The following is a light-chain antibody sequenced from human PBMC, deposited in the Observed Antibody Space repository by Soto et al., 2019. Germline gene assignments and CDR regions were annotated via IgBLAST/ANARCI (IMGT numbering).Light chain of an antibody. CDR2: DAS. CDR3: QQRSNWIT. V-gene: IGKV3-11*01. CDR1: QSVSSY. J-gene: IGKJ5*01. Sequence: EIVLTQSPATLSLSPGERATLSHRASQSVSSYLAWYQQKPGQAPRLLIYDASNRATGIPARFSGSGSGTDFTLTISSLEPEDFAVYYCQQRSNWITFGQGTRLEIK.